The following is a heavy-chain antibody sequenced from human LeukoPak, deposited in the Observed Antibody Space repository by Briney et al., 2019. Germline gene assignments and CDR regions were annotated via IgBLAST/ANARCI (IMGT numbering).Heavy chain of an antibody. Sequence: SVKVSCKASGGTFSRYAISWVRQAPGHGLEWMGGIIPIFGTANYAQKFQGRVTITADESTSTAYMELNSLRSEDTAVYYCARSIGTTVTSPPDYWGQGTLVTVSS. J-gene: IGHJ4*02. V-gene: IGHV1-69*13. CDR3: ARSIGTTVTSPPDY. CDR1: GGTFSRYA. D-gene: IGHD4-17*01. CDR2: IIPIFGTA.